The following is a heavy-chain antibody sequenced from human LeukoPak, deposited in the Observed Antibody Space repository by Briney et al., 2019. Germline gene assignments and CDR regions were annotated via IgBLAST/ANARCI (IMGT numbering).Heavy chain of an antibody. CDR2: IYYSGST. V-gene: IGHV4-39*01. Sequence: SETLSLTCTVSGGSISSSSYYWGWIRQPPGKGLEWIGSIYYSGSTCYNPSLKSRVTISVDTSKNQFSLKLSSVTAADTAVYYCARESQRTNWFDPWGQGTLVTVSS. CDR1: GGSISSSSYY. J-gene: IGHJ5*02. CDR3: ARESQRTNWFDP.